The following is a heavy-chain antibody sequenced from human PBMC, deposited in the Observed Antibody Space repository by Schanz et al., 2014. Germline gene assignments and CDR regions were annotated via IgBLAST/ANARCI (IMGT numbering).Heavy chain of an antibody. J-gene: IGHJ4*02. V-gene: IGHV1-46*03. CDR1: GDTFSKYN. CDR3: ARRYSSGWYEFDY. D-gene: IGHD6-19*01. CDR2: INPSGGST. Sequence: QVQLVQSGPEVKKPGSSVKVSCQAFGDTFSKYNIMWVRQAPGQGLEWMGIINPSGGSTSYAQKFQGRVTMTRDTSTSTVYMYLSSLRSEDTAVYYCARRYSSGWYEFDYWGQGTLVTVSS.